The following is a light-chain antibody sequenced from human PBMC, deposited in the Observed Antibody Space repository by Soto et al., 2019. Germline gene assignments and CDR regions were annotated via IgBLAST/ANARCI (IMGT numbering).Light chain of an antibody. CDR1: QSVSSN. Sequence: EIVMTQSPATLSVSPGERATLSCRASQSVSSNLAWYQQKPGQAPRLLIYGASTRATGIPARFSGSGSVTEFTLIISSLQSEDFAVYYCQQYNKWHPWTFGKGTKVEIK. CDR2: GAS. J-gene: IGKJ1*01. CDR3: QQYNKWHPWT. V-gene: IGKV3-15*01.